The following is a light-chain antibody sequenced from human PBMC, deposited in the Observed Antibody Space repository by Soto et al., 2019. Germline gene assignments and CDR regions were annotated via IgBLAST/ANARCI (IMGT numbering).Light chain of an antibody. V-gene: IGKV3-11*01. Sequence: EIVLTQSPATLSLSPGERATLSCRASQSVSSYLAWYQQKPGQAPRLLIYDASNRASGIPARFRGRGSGTDFTVTIRSLEPEDFAGCYCPQRRNWRSTFGQGTKVEIK. CDR1: QSVSSY. J-gene: IGKJ1*01. CDR2: DAS. CDR3: PQRRNWRST.